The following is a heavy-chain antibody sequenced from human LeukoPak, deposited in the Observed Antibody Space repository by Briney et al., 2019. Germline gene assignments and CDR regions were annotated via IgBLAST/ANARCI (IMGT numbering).Heavy chain of an antibody. CDR2: ISPHNGNT. V-gene: IGHV1-18*01. J-gene: IGHJ4*02. D-gene: IGHD3-9*01. CDR1: GYTFTMYG. CDR3: ARDLNYVTLGYDILADVGYYFDY. Sequence: GASAKVSCKASGYTFTMYGISWVRQAPGQGLQWLGWISPHNGNTNYAQDLQGRVTMTTDASTSTACLELRSLRSDDTATYYCARDLNYVTLGYDILADVGYYFDYWGQGSLVTVSS.